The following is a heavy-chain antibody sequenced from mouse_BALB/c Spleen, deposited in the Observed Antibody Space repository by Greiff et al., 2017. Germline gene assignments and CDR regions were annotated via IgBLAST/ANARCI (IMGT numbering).Heavy chain of an antibody. Sequence: LQQPGSELVRPGASVKLSCKASGYTFTSYWMHWVKQRPGQGLEWIGNIYPGSGSTNYDEKFKSKATLTVDTSSSTAYMQLSSLTSEDSAVYFCARERDYGPFAYWGQGTLVTVSA. CDR3: ARERDYGPFAY. D-gene: IGHD1-2*01. CDR2: IYPGSGST. J-gene: IGHJ3*01. CDR1: GYTFTSYW. V-gene: IGHV1S22*01.